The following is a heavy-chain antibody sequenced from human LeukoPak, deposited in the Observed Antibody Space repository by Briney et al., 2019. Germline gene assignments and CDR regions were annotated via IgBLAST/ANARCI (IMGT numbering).Heavy chain of an antibody. V-gene: IGHV1-8*01. CDR1: GYTFTSYD. CDR2: MNPNSGNT. D-gene: IGHD5-18*01. Sequence: ASVKVSCKASGYTFTSYDINWVRQATGQGLEWMGWMNPNSGNTGYAQKFQGRVTMTRNTSISTAYMELSSLRSEDTAVYYCARGTQLWLSPFYWGQGTLVTVSS. CDR3: ARGTQLWLSPFY. J-gene: IGHJ4*02.